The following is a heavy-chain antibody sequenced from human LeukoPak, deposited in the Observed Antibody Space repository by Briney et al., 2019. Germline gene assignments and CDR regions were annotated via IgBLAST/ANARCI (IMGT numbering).Heavy chain of an antibody. CDR3: ARVIGGAIDH. Sequence: GGSLRLSCAASGFIFSLYSMTWVRQAPGKGLEWVANIAPDGSTQNYVDSLEGRFTISRDNPKNSLYLQMHSLRAEDAAVYYCARVIGGAIDHWGQGTLVTVSS. V-gene: IGHV3-7*01. CDR1: GFIFSLYS. J-gene: IGHJ4*02. CDR2: IAPDGSTQ. D-gene: IGHD1-26*01.